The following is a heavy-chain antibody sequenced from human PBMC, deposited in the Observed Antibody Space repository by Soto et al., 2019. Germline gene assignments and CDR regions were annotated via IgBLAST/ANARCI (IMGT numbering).Heavy chain of an antibody. V-gene: IGHV3-30*18. D-gene: IGHD1-26*01. J-gene: IGHJ4*02. CDR3: AKDPYSGSRAYYFDY. Sequence: QVQLVESGGGVVQPGRSLRLSCAVSGFTFSSYGMHWVRQAPGKGLEWVAGISYDTSNKYYAESVKGRFTISRDNSKNTPYLQMDSLRADDTAVYYCAKDPYSGSRAYYFDYWGQGTLVTVSS. CDR2: ISYDTSNK. CDR1: GFTFSSYG.